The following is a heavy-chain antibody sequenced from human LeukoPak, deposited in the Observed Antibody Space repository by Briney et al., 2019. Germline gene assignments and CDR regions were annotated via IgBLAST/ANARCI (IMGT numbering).Heavy chain of an antibody. CDR3: ARDGTYSSLAPIYYYYYMDV. CDR2: ISSNGGST. D-gene: IGHD6-13*01. V-gene: IGHV3-64*01. CDR1: GFTFSSYA. J-gene: IGHJ6*03. Sequence: GGSLRLSCAASGFTFSSYAMHWVRQAPGKGLEYVSAISSNGGSTYYANSVKGRFTISRDNSKNTLYLQMGSLRAEDMAVYYCARDGTYSSLAPIYYYYYMDVWGKGTTVTVSS.